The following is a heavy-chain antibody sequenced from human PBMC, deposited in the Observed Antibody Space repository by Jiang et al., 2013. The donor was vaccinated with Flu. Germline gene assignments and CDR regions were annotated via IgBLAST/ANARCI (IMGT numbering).Heavy chain of an antibody. J-gene: IGHJ6*02. CDR3: ARYKGLNRYHYYYGMDV. CDR2: IYSGGST. D-gene: IGHD1-1*01. CDR1: GFTVSSNY. Sequence: SGFTVSSNYMSWVRQAPGKGLEWVSVIYSGGSTYYADSVKGRFTISRHNSKNTLYLQMNSLRAEDTAVYYCARYKGLNRYHYYYGMDVWGQGTTVTVSS. V-gene: IGHV3-53*04.